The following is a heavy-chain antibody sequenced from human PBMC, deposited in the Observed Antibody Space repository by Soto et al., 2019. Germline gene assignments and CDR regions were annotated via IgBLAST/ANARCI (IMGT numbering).Heavy chain of an antibody. V-gene: IGHV1-2*04. CDR3: ARGMAAAGPDYYYYYGMDV. Sequence: ASVKVSCKASGYTFTGYYMHWVRQAPGQGLEWMGWINPNSGGANYAQKFQGWVTMTRDTSISTAYMELSRLRSDDTAVYYCARGMAAAGPDYYYYYGMDVWGQGTTVTVSS. D-gene: IGHD6-13*01. CDR1: GYTFTGYY. J-gene: IGHJ6*02. CDR2: INPNSGGA.